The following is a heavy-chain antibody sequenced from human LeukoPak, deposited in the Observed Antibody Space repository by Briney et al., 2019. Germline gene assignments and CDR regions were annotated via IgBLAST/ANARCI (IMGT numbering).Heavy chain of an antibody. V-gene: IGHV3-7*01. J-gene: IGHJ4*02. CDR3: ARALAYGDYFDY. D-gene: IGHD4-17*01. CDR2: IKQDGSEK. CDR1: GFTFSSYW. Sequence: GGSLRLSCAASGFTFSSYWMNWVRQAPGKGLGWVANIKQDGSEKYYVDSVKGRFTISRDNAKNSLYLQMNSLRAEDTAVYYCARALAYGDYFDYWGQGTLVTVSS.